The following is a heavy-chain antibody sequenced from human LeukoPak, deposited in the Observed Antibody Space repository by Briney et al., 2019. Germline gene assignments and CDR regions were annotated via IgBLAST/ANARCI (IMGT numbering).Heavy chain of an antibody. CDR1: GFTFSSYE. CDR3: ARSPYISSWYRHLDY. Sequence: PGGSLRLSCAASGFTFSSYEMNWVRQAPGKGLEWVSYISSSGSTIYYADSVKGRFTISRDNAKNSLYLQMNSLRAEDTAVYYCARSPYISSWYRHLDYWGQGTLVTVSS. CDR2: ISSSGSTI. D-gene: IGHD6-13*01. J-gene: IGHJ4*02. V-gene: IGHV3-48*03.